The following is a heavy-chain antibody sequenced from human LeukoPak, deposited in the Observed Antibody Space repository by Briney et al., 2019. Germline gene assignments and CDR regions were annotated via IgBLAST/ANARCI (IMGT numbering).Heavy chain of an antibody. CDR1: GGIFSDYL. CDR3: ARGITYYGSGSYPL. D-gene: IGHD3-10*01. CDR2: MNPNSGNT. V-gene: IGHV1-8*01. Sequence: ASVKVSCKASGGIFSDYLINWVRQATGQGLEWMGWMNPNSGNTGYAQKFQGRVTITRNTSISTAYMELSSLRSEDTAVYYCARGITYYGSGSYPLWGQGTLVTVSS. J-gene: IGHJ4*02.